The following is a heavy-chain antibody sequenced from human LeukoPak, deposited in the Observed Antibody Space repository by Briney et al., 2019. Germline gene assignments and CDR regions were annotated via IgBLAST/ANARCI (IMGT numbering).Heavy chain of an antibody. Sequence: TGGSLRLSCAASGFTFSSYAMSWVRQAPGEGLEWVSAISGSGGSTYYADSVKGRFTISRDNSKNTLYLQMNSLRAEDTAVYYCTPDIGDDAFDIWGQGTMVTVSS. D-gene: IGHD2-15*01. CDR1: GFTFSSYA. V-gene: IGHV3-23*01. J-gene: IGHJ3*02. CDR2: ISGSGGST. CDR3: TPDIGDDAFDI.